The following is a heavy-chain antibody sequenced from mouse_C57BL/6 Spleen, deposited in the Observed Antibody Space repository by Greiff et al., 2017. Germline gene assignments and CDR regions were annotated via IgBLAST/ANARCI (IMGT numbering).Heavy chain of an antibody. V-gene: IGHV1-64*01. CDR3: ARGYSNYGGNYFDY. J-gene: IGHJ2*01. CDR1: GYTFTSYW. CDR2: IHPNSGST. Sequence: QVQLQQPGAELVKPGASVKLSCKASGYTFTSYWMHWVKQRPGQGLEWIGMIHPNSGSTNYNEKFKSKATLTVDKSSSTAYMQLSSLTSEDSAVYYCARGYSNYGGNYFDYGGQGTTLTVSS. D-gene: IGHD2-5*01.